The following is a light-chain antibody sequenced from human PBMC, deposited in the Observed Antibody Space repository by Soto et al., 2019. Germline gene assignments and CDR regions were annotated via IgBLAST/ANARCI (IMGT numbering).Light chain of an antibody. J-gene: IGKJ3*01. V-gene: IGKV3-11*01. CDR2: DAS. CDR1: QSVSSY. Sequence: EIGLTQSPATLSLSPGERATLSCRASQSVSSYFAWYQQKPGQAPRLLIYDASNRATGIPARFSGSGSGTDFTLTISSLEPEDFAVYYCQERSNSPSIFTFGPGTKVDIK. CDR3: QERSNSPSIFT.